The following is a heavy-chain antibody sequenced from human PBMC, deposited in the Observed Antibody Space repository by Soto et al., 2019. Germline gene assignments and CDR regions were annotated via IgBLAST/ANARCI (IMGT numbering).Heavy chain of an antibody. CDR2: IYPGDSET. Sequence: PGASMKISCQGSGYNFTTFWIGWVRQMPGKGLEWMGIIYPGDSETKYSPDFEGQVTISADRSTNTAYLQWRSLRASDTAMYYCARLGFPGAIYFDSWGLGTLVTVSS. CDR1: GYNFTTFW. V-gene: IGHV5-51*01. J-gene: IGHJ4*02. CDR3: ARLGFPGAIYFDS.